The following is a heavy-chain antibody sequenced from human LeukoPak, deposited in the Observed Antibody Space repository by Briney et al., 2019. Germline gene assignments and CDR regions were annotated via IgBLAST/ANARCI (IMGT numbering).Heavy chain of an antibody. D-gene: IGHD2-21*02. CDR2: ISSSSSTI. CDR1: GFTFSSYS. V-gene: IGHV3-48*04. Sequence: GGSLRLSCAASGFTFSSYSMNWVRQAPGKGLEWVSYISSSSSTIYYADSVKGRFTISRDNAKNSLYLQMNSLRAEDTAVYYCAREGVTVVTEDAFDIWGQGTMVTVSS. CDR3: AREGVTVVTEDAFDI. J-gene: IGHJ3*02.